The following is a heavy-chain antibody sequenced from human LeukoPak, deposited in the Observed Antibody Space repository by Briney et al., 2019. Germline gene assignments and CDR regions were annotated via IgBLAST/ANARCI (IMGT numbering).Heavy chain of an antibody. Sequence: ASVKVSCKASGYTFTGYYLHWVRQAPGQGLEWMGWINPSSGGTHYAQELQGRVTMTRDTSIITAYMEMSRLTSDDTAVYYCATLSTVTTSYWGQGNLVTVS. D-gene: IGHD4-17*01. J-gene: IGHJ4*02. CDR2: INPSSGGT. V-gene: IGHV1-2*02. CDR1: GYTFTGYY. CDR3: ATLSTVTTSY.